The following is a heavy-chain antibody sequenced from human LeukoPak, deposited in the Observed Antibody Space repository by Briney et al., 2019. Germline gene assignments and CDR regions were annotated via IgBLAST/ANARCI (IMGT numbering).Heavy chain of an antibody. CDR1: GFTFSSYG. J-gene: IGHJ2*01. D-gene: IGHD2-15*01. Sequence: PGGSLRLSCAASGFTFSSYGMHWVRQAQGKGLEWVAFIRYDGSNKYYADSVKGRFTISRDNSKNTLYLQMNSLRAEDTAVYYCARAVYCSGGGCFWYFDLWGRGTLVTVSS. CDR3: ARAVYCSGGGCFWYFDL. V-gene: IGHV3-30*02. CDR2: IRYDGSNK.